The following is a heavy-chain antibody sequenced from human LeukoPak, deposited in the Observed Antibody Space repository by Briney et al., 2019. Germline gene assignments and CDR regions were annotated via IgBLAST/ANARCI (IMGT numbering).Heavy chain of an antibody. D-gene: IGHD2-8*01. CDR2: ISGSDGST. CDR1: GFTFSSYA. V-gene: IGHV3-23*01. Sequence: PGGSLRLSCAASGFTFSSYAMSWVRQAPGKGLEWVSAISGSDGSTYYADSVKGRFTISRDNSKSTLYLQMSSLRAEDTAVYYCAKDLSPGVYWGQGTLVTVSS. CDR3: AKDLSPGVY. J-gene: IGHJ4*02.